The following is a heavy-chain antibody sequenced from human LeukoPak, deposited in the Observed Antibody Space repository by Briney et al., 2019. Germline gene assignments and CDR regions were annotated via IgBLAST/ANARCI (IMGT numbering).Heavy chain of an antibody. CDR2: IYHSGST. V-gene: IGHV4-59*12. CDR3: ARDRSPWSPNDAFDI. J-gene: IGHJ3*02. CDR1: GGSISSYF. D-gene: IGHD2-15*01. Sequence: SETLSLTCTVSGGSISSYFWSWIRQPPGKGLEWIGEIYHSGSTNYNPSLKGRVTISVDKSKNQFSLKPSSVTAADTAVYCRARDRSPWSPNDAFDIWGQGTMVTVSS.